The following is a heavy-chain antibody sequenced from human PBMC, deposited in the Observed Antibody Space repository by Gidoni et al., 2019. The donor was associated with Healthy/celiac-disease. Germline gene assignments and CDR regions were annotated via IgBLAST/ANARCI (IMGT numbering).Heavy chain of an antibody. CDR3: ARGAARRGYSVGYAWFDP. Sequence: QVQLQQWGAGLLKPSETLSLTCAVYGGSFSGYYWSWIRQPPGKGLEWIGEINHSGSTNYNPSLKSRVTISVDTSKNQFSLKLSSVTAADTAVYYCARGAARRGYSVGYAWFDPWGQGTLVTVSS. V-gene: IGHV4-34*01. CDR1: GGSFSGYY. J-gene: IGHJ5*02. D-gene: IGHD3-22*01. CDR2: INHSGST.